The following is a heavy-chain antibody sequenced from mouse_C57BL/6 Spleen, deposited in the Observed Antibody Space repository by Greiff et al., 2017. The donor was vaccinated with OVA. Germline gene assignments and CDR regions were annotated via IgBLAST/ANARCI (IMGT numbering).Heavy chain of an antibody. CDR3: ARPGELRYFDV. CDR1: GFTFSDYG. J-gene: IGHJ1*03. V-gene: IGHV5-17*01. CDR2: ISSGSSPI. Sequence: EVQLQESGGGLVKPGGSLKLSCAASGFTFSDYGMHWVRQAPEKGLEWVAYISSGSSPIYYADTVKGRFTISIDNAKNTLFLQMTSLRSEDTAMYYCARPGELRYFDVWGTGTTVTVSS. D-gene: IGHD2-1*01.